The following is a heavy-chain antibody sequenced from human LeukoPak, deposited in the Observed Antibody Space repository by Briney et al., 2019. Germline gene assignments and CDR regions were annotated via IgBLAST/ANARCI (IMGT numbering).Heavy chain of an antibody. J-gene: IGHJ3*02. CDR2: INHSGST. CDR3: ARTLVVLLWFGELSHDAFDI. Sequence: SETLSLTCAVYGGSFSGYYWSWIRQPPGKGLEWIGEINHSGSTNYNPSPKSRVTISVDTSKNQFSLKLSSVTAADTAVYYCARTLVVLLWFGELSHDAFDIWGQGTMVTVSS. V-gene: IGHV4-34*01. D-gene: IGHD3-10*01. CDR1: GGSFSGYY.